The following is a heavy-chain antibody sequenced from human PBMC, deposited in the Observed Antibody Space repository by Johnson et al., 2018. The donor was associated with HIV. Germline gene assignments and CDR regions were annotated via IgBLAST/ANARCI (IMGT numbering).Heavy chain of an antibody. CDR3: ARETYGGNSGAFDI. V-gene: IGHV3-30*04. D-gene: IGHD4-23*01. CDR2: ISYDGSNK. Sequence: QVQLVESGGGVVQPGRSLRLSCAASGFTFSSYAMHWVRQAPGKGLEWVAVISYDGSNKYYADSVKGRFTISRDNSKNTLYLQMNSLGAEDTAVYYCARETYGGNSGAFDIWGQGTMVTVS. J-gene: IGHJ3*02. CDR1: GFTFSSYA.